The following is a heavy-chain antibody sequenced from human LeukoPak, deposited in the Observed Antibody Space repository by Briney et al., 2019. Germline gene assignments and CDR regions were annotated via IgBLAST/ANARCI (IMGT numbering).Heavy chain of an antibody. CDR2: IYHSGST. CDR1: GYSITRGSY. Sequence: PSETLSLTCTVSGYSITRGSYWGWIRQPPGKGLEWIANIYHSGSTYYNPSLKSRVTISVDTSKNQFSLKLSSVTAADTAVYYCARADTYDSSGFYYWGQGTLVTVSS. J-gene: IGHJ4*02. CDR3: ARADTYDSSGFYY. V-gene: IGHV4-38-2*02. D-gene: IGHD3-22*01.